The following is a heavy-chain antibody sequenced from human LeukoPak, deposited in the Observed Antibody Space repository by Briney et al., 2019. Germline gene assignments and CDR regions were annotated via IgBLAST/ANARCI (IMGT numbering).Heavy chain of an antibody. CDR1: GFTFSAYS. D-gene: IGHD1-26*01. CDR3: ARDPGYSRPSSYGYFDH. V-gene: IGHV3-48*02. J-gene: IGHJ4*02. CDR2: ITSSSDSI. Sequence: GRSLRLSCATSGFTFSAYSMIWVRQTPGKGLECLSYITSSSDSIHYADSVRGRFTVSRDNAKNSPYLQMNSLRDEDTAVCYCARDPGYSRPSSYGYFDHWGQGTLATVSS.